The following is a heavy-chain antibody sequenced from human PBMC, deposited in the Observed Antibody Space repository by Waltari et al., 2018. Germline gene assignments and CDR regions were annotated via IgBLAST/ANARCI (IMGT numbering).Heavy chain of an antibody. V-gene: IGHV3-21*01. CDR1: GFTFSHYR. Sequence: EVQLVESGGGLVKPGGPLRLSCAASGFTFSHYRMTWVRQAPGKGLEWVSFISSSTSYINYADSVRGRFTISRDNARNSLYLQMNSLRADDTAVYYCARGDGSSGLDYWGQGILVTVSS. CDR2: ISSSTSYI. D-gene: IGHD6-19*01. CDR3: ARGDGSSGLDY. J-gene: IGHJ4*02.